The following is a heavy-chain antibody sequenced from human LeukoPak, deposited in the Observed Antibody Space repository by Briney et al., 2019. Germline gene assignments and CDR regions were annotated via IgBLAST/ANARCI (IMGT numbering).Heavy chain of an antibody. J-gene: IGHJ4*02. CDR2: ISGSGGST. CDR1: GFTLSSYS. V-gene: IGHV3-23*01. CDR3: TTNLRHTSSGY. D-gene: IGHD3-3*01. Sequence: GGSLRLSCAASGFTLSSYSMNWVRQAPGKGLEWVSAISGSGGSTYYADSVKGRFTISRDNSKNTLYLQMNSLRAEDTAVYYCTTNLRHTSSGYWGQGTLVTVSS.